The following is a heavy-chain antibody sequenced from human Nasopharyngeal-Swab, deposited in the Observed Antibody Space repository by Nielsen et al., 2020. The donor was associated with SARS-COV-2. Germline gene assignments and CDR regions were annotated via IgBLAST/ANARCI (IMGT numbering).Heavy chain of an antibody. CDR2: IYHSGST. CDR1: GYSISSGYY. Sequence: SETLSLTCTVSGYSISSGYYWGWIRQPPGKGLEWIGSIYHSGSTYYNPSLKTRVTISVDTSKNQFSLRLSSVTAADTAVYYCARSPQPGNDYSSYFDYWGQGTLVTVSS. J-gene: IGHJ4*02. V-gene: IGHV4-38-2*02. CDR3: ARSPQPGNDYSSYFDY. D-gene: IGHD1-1*01.